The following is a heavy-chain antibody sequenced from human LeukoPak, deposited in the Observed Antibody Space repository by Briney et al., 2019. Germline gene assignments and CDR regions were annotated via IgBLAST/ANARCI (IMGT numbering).Heavy chain of an antibody. CDR3: AAYLVNCYDDSRYNSDFDS. CDR2: IGTYGGGT. CDR1: TSR. J-gene: IGHJ5*01. D-gene: IGHD3-22*01. V-gene: IGHV1-18*01. Sequence: TSRISFLRQALGQGLEGMGWIGTYGGGTYYAQKFQGRITVTTYTSTSTCYMELTNLRSDEPAGYCGAAYLVNCYDDSRYNSDFDSWGQGTLVTVSS.